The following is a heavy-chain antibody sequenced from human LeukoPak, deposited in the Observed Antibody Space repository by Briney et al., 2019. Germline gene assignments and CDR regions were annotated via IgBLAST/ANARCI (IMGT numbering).Heavy chain of an antibody. CDR1: GYTFTGYY. Sequence: ASVKVSCKASGYTFTGYYIHWVRQAPGQGLEWMGWINPHSGGTNYAQKFQGGGTMTRDTSITTAYMELSSLRSDDTAVYYCARDVGEYCSSTNCYASHYWGQGTLVTVSS. V-gene: IGHV1-2*02. CDR3: ARDVGEYCSSTNCYASHY. CDR2: INPHSGGT. D-gene: IGHD2-2*01. J-gene: IGHJ4*02.